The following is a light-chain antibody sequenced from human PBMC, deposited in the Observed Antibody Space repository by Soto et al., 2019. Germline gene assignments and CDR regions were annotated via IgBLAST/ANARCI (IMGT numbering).Light chain of an antibody. J-gene: IGKJ3*01. CDR2: GAS. CDR3: HQYGSSPGT. CDR1: QSVSSSY. Sequence: EIVLTQSPGTLSLSPGERATLSCRASQSVSSSYLAWYQQKPGQAPRLLIYGASSRATGIPDRFSGSGYGTDFALPISRLEPEDFGVYYCHQYGSSPGTFGPGNKVDIK. V-gene: IGKV3-20*01.